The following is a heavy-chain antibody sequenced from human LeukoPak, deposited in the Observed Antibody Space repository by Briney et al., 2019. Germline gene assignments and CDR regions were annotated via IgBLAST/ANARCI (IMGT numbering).Heavy chain of an antibody. J-gene: IGHJ4*02. CDR1: GSSFASYW. Sequence: GQSLKISFMGSGSSFASYWIGWARPMPGKGLEWMGIIYPGDSYTTYSPSFQGQVTISADKSISTAYLQWSSLKASDTAMYYCARQVTMIPPFDYWGQGTLVTVSS. V-gene: IGHV5-51*01. CDR3: ARQVTMIPPFDY. CDR2: IYPGDSYT. D-gene: IGHD3-22*01.